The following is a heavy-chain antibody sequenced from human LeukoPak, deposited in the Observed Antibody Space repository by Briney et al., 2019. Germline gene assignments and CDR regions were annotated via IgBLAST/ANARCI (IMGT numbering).Heavy chain of an antibody. D-gene: IGHD3-10*01. CDR1: GYTFTSYD. V-gene: IGHV1-8*03. Sequence: SVKVSCKASGYTFTSYDINWVRQATGQGLEWMGWMNPNSGNTGYAQKFQGRVTITRNTSISTAYMELSSLRSEDTAVYYCARGILLWFGELKGFDPWGQGTLVTVSS. J-gene: IGHJ5*02. CDR3: ARGILLWFGELKGFDP. CDR2: MNPNSGNT.